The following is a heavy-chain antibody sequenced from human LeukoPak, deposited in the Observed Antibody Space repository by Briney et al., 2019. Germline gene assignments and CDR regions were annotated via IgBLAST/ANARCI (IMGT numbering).Heavy chain of an antibody. J-gene: IGHJ4*02. CDR1: GYTLTELS. V-gene: IGHV1-24*01. D-gene: IGHD3-3*01. CDR2: FDPEDGET. Sequence: ASVKVSCKVSGYTLTELSMHWVRQAPGKGLEWMGGFDPEDGETIYAQKFQGRVTMTEDTSTDTAYMELSSLRSEDTAVYYCATPRPITIFGVVTQPFDYWGQGTLVTVSS. CDR3: ATPRPITIFGVVTQPFDY.